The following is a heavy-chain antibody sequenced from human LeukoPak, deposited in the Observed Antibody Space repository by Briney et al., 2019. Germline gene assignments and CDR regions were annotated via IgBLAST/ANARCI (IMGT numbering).Heavy chain of an antibody. Sequence: RASETLSLTCTVSGGSISSYYWRWVRQPPGKGLEWLWYIYYIGSTNYNPSLKSRVTISVDTSKNQFSLKLSSVTAADTAVYYCARPRYSGSYQPFDYWGQGTLVTVSS. J-gene: IGHJ4*02. CDR3: ARPRYSGSYQPFDY. CDR1: GGSISSYY. V-gene: IGHV4-59*08. D-gene: IGHD1-26*01. CDR2: IYYIGST.